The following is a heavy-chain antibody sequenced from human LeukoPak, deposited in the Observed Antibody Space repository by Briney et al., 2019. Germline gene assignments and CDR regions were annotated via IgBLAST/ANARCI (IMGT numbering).Heavy chain of an antibody. J-gene: IGHJ4*02. V-gene: IGHV3-66*01. CDR2: IYIGGST. Sequence: PGESLTLSCSASGFTVSSNYLSWLRQAPGKGLEWVSVIYIGGSTYYADSVNGRFTISRDSSKNTLYLQVNILRAEDTAVYYCARDAPPMVDTQIDYWGQGTLVTVSS. D-gene: IGHD4/OR15-4a*01. CDR1: GFTVSSNY. CDR3: ARDAPPMVDTQIDY.